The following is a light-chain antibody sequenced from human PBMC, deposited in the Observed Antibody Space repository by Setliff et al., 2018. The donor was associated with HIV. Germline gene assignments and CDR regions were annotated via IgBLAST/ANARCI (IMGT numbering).Light chain of an antibody. CDR3: SSYTSTNTLVV. J-gene: IGLJ2*01. Sequence: QSALTQPASVSGSLGQSITISCTGTSSDVGGYNYVSWYQQHPGKAPKLMIYDVSNRPSGVSNRFSGSKSGNTASLTISGLQAEDEADYYCSSYTSTNTLVVFGGGTK. CDR2: DVS. CDR1: SSDVGGYNY. V-gene: IGLV2-14*03.